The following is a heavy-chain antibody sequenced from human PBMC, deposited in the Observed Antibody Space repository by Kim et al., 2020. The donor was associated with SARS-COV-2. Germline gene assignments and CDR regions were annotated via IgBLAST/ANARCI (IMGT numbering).Heavy chain of an antibody. D-gene: IGHD3-22*01. J-gene: IGHJ1*01. V-gene: IGHV3-66*01. CDR3: ATVVFYYDAGYFKN. Sequence: YADSVKGRHIIYRDHSKNTLYLQMNSLRAEDTAVYYCATVVFYYDAGYFKNWGQGTLVIVSS.